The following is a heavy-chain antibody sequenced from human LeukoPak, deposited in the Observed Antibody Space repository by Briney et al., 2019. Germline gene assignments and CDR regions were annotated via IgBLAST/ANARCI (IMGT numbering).Heavy chain of an antibody. D-gene: IGHD3-10*01. Sequence: PGGSLSLSCAASGFTFSDSAMDWVRQAPGKGLEWVSSISSSSTYIYCADSLKGRFTISRDNAKNSLFLQMNSLRAEDTAVYYCARVGGSGSYFSDYWGQGTLVTVSS. CDR1: GFTFSDSA. V-gene: IGHV3-21*01. J-gene: IGHJ4*02. CDR2: ISSSSTYI. CDR3: ARVGGSGSYFSDY.